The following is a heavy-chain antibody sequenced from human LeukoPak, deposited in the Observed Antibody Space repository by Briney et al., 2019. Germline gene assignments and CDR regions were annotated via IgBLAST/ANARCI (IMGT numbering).Heavy chain of an antibody. CDR3: ANGAGIVGTTLPDFDY. J-gene: IGHJ4*02. CDR2: ISYDGSNK. D-gene: IGHD1-26*01. Sequence: HPGGSLRLSCAASGFTFSSYGMHWVRQAPGKGLEWVAVISYDGSNKYYVDSVKGRFTISRDNSKNTLYLQMNSLRTEDTADYYCANGAGIVGTTLPDFDYWGQGTLVTVSS. CDR1: GFTFSSYG. V-gene: IGHV3-30*18.